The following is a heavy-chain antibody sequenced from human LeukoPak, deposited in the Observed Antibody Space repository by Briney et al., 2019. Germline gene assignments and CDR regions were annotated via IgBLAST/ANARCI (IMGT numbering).Heavy chain of an antibody. CDR1: GDSVSSKNGA. CDR2: TYYRSKWYN. V-gene: IGHV6-1*01. Sequence: SQTLSLTCVVSGDSVSSKNGAWNWIRQSPSRGLEWLGRTYYRSKWYNDYAESMEGRMTISQDTSKNQYSPHLNSVTPDDTAVYYCARDFGTTGWHTSDYWGQGTLVTVSS. D-gene: IGHD6-19*01. CDR3: ARDFGTTGWHTSDY. J-gene: IGHJ4*02.